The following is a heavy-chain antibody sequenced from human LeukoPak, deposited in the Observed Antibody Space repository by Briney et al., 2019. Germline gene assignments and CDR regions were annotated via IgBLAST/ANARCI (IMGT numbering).Heavy chain of an antibody. J-gene: IGHJ3*01. V-gene: IGHV3-33*06. CDR2: TWQHGSDV. Sequence: GGSLRLSCAASGFTCSSFAMHWVRQAPGRGLEWVAVTWQHGSDVAYADSVKGRYIISRDDAKNTVFLQMNSLRDEDTAVCYCAKEWSAFDLWGQGTMVSVSS. CDR1: GFTCSSFA. CDR3: AKEWSAFDL. D-gene: IGHD2-15*01.